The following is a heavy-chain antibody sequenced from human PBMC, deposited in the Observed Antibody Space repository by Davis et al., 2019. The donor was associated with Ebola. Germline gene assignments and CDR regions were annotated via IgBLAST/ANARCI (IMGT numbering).Heavy chain of an antibody. D-gene: IGHD3-10*01. CDR3: ARSRWFRGRDAFDI. Sequence: GSLRLSCAVYGGSFSGYYWSWIRQPPGKGLEWIGEINLSGSTNYNPSLKSRVTISVDTSKNQFSLKLSSVTAADAAVYYCARSRWFRGRDAFDIWGQGTMVTVSS. J-gene: IGHJ3*02. V-gene: IGHV4-34*01. CDR2: INLSGST. CDR1: GGSFSGYY.